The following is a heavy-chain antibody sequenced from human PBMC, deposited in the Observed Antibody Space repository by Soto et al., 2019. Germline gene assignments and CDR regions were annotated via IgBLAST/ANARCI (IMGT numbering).Heavy chain of an antibody. Sequence: SETLSLTCTVSGGSISSGGYYWSWIRQHPGKGLEWIGYIYYSGSTYYNPSLKSRVTISVDTSKNKFSLKLSSVTAADTAVYYCARLGAGYSYFDYWGQGTLVTVSS. CDR1: GGSISSGGYY. V-gene: IGHV4-31*03. D-gene: IGHD6-25*01. CDR3: ARLGAGYSYFDY. J-gene: IGHJ4*02. CDR2: IYYSGST.